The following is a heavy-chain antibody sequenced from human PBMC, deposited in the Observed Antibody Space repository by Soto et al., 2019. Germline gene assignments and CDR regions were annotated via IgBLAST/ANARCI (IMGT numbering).Heavy chain of an antibody. D-gene: IGHD6-13*01. J-gene: IGHJ5*02. CDR1: GGSISSGGYY. CDR3: ARGWSSSLNWFDP. V-gene: IGHV4-61*08. CDR2: IYYSGST. Sequence: SETLSLTCTVSGGSISSGGYYWSWIRQHPGKGLEWIGYIYYSGSTNYNPSLKSRVTISVDTSKNQFSLKLSSVTAADTAVYYCARGWSSSLNWFDPWGQGTLVTVSS.